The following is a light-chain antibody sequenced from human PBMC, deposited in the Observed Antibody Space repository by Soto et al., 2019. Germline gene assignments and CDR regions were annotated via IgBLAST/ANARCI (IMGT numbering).Light chain of an antibody. Sequence: DIQMTQSPSSLSASVGDRVTITCRASQSIISYLNGYQQKPGKAPKLLIYAASSLQSGVPSRFSGSGFGTEFTLTISSLQPEDFATYYCQQYNTYPITFGQGTRLEI. CDR1: QSIISY. J-gene: IGKJ5*01. CDR2: AAS. CDR3: QQYNTYPIT. V-gene: IGKV1-39*01.